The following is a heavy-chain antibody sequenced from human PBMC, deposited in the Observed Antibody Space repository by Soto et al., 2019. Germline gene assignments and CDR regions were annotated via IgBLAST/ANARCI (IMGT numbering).Heavy chain of an antibody. CDR1: GGSISSGDYY. D-gene: IGHD6-6*01. CDR3: ARDRSSGNWFDP. Sequence: QVQLQESGPGLVKPSQTLSLTCTVSGGSISSGDYYWSWIRQPPGKGLEWIGYIYYSGSPYYNPSHKSRVTISVDTSKNQFSLKLSSVTAADTAVYYCARDRSSGNWFDPWGQGTLVTVSS. CDR2: IYYSGSP. V-gene: IGHV4-30-4*01. J-gene: IGHJ5*02.